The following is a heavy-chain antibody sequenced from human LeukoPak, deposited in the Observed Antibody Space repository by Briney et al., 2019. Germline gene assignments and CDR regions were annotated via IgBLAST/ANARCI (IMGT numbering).Heavy chain of an antibody. CDR3: ATTLGLWFGDPVGYFDY. J-gene: IGHJ4*02. V-gene: IGHV3-11*01. Sequence: GGSLRLSCAASGSTFSDYYMSWIRQAPGKGLEWVSYISSSGSTIYYADSVKGRFTISRDNAKNSLYLQMNSLRAEDTAVYYCATTLGLWFGDPVGYFDYWGQGTLVTVSS. CDR1: GSTFSDYY. D-gene: IGHD3-10*01. CDR2: ISSSGSTI.